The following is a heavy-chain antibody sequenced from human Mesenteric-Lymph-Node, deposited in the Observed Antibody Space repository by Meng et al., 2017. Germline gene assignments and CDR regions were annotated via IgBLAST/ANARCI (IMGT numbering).Heavy chain of an antibody. J-gene: IGHJ2*01. Sequence: QGQLEESGPGLVKPSQTLSLTCTVSGGSISSGNHYWSWIRQYPGKGLEYIGYIYYSGSTYYNPSLKSRVIISVDTSKNQFSLRLNSVTAADTAVYYCASLYGDSSVWYLDLWGRGTLVTVSS. V-gene: IGHV4-31*03. D-gene: IGHD4-17*01. CDR1: GGSISSGNHY. CDR2: IYYSGST. CDR3: ASLYGDSSVWYLDL.